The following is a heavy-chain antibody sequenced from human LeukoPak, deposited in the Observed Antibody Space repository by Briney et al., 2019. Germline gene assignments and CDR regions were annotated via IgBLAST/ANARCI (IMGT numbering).Heavy chain of an antibody. CDR3: AKARILAAAGRLQGAYDI. CDR1: GFTFDDYA. Sequence: PEGSLRLSCAASGFTFDDYAMHWVRQAPGQGLEWVSGISWNSGIIGYADSVKGRFTISRDNAKNSLYLQMNSLRAEDTALYYCAKARILAAAGRLQGAYDIWGQGTMVTVSS. J-gene: IGHJ3*02. CDR2: ISWNSGII. D-gene: IGHD6-13*01. V-gene: IGHV3-9*01.